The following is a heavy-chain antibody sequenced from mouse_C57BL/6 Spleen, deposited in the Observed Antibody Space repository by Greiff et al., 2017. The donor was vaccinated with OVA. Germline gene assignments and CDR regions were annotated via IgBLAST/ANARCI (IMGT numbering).Heavy chain of an antibody. Sequence: EVKLMESGAELVKPGASVKLSCTASGFNIKDYYMPWVKQRTEQGLEWIGRIDPEDGETKYAPKFQGKATITADTSSNTAYLQLSSLTSEDTAVYYCARKGYGSSAWFAYWGQGTLVTVSA. V-gene: IGHV14-2*01. D-gene: IGHD1-1*01. CDR1: GFNIKDYY. CDR3: ARKGYGSSAWFAY. CDR2: IDPEDGET. J-gene: IGHJ3*01.